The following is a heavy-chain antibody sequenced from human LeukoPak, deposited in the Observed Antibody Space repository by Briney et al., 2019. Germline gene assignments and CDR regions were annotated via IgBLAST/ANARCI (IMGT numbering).Heavy chain of an antibody. V-gene: IGHV1-18*01. D-gene: IGHD6-6*01. CDR1: GYTFTSYG. CDR2: ISAYNGNT. CDR3: ASFSHRPETDYYYYGMDV. Sequence: GASVKVSCKASGYTFTSYGISWVRQAPGQGLEWMGWISAYNGNTNYAQKLQGRVTMTTDTSTSTAYMELRSLRSDDTAVYYCASFSHRPETDYYYYGMDVWGQGTTVTVSS. J-gene: IGHJ6*02.